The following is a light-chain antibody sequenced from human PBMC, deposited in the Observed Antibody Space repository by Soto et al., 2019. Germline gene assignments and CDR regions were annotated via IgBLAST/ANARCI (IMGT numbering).Light chain of an antibody. CDR2: DAS. J-gene: IGKJ4*01. CDR1: QSVSRW. V-gene: IGKV1-5*01. CDR3: QQYNSFLLT. Sequence: DIQNTLSPSTPSASVGEKVTNPCPGSQSVSRWLAWYRQKPGKAPKLLIYDASTLESGVPSRFSGSGSGTEFTLTISSLQPDDFATYYCQQYNSFLLTFGGGTKVDIK.